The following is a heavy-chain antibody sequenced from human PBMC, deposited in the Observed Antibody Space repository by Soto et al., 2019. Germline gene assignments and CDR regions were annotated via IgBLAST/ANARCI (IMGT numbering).Heavy chain of an antibody. D-gene: IGHD6-19*01. CDR1: GGSISSNNW. CDR2: TYHSGSP. Sequence: QVQLQESGPGLVKPSGTLSLTCAVSGGSISSNNWWSWVRQPPGKGLEWIGETYHSGSPNYNPSLKCRVTISVDKSKIQFSLKLSSVTAADTAVYYCARIAVAVTYFDYWGQGTLVTVSS. J-gene: IGHJ4*02. CDR3: ARIAVAVTYFDY. V-gene: IGHV4-4*02.